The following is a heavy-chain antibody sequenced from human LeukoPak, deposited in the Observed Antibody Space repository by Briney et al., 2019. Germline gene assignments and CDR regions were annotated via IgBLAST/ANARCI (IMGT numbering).Heavy chain of an antibody. CDR1: GFTFSSYW. V-gene: IGHV3-7*03. D-gene: IGHD3-16*01. CDR2: IKQDGSEK. CDR3: AKERGISYTYEFDY. Sequence: GGSLRLSCAASGFTFSSYWMSWVRQAPGKGLEWVAHIKQDGSEKNYVDSVKGRFTISRDNAKNSLLLQMDGLRAEDTAIYYCAKERGISYTYEFDYWGQGALVTVSS. J-gene: IGHJ4*02.